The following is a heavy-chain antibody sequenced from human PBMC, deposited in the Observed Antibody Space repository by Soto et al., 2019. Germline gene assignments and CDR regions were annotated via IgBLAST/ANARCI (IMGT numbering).Heavy chain of an antibody. CDR1: GYTFTSYY. Sequence: QVQLVQSGAEVKKPGASVKVSCKASGYTFTSYYMHWVRQAPGQGLEWMGIINPSGGSTTYAQKSXXGXPLTRDTSTSTVYMEMSSLRSTDTAVYYCARVGGYSYGGVDYWGQGTLVTVAS. J-gene: IGHJ4*02. CDR3: ARVGGYSYGGVDY. CDR2: INPSGGST. D-gene: IGHD5-18*01. V-gene: IGHV1-46*01.